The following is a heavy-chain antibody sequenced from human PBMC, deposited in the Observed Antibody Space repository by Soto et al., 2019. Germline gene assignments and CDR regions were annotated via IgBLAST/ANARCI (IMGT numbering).Heavy chain of an antibody. V-gene: IGHV4-34*01. CDR3: AREDRNSSGWYLAFDY. CDR1: GGSFSGYY. Sequence: QVQLQQWGAGLLKPSETLSLTCAVYGGSFSGYYWSWIRQPPGKGLEWIGEINHSGSTNYNPSLKSRGTISVDTSKNQFSLKLSSVTAADTAVYYGAREDRNSSGWYLAFDYWGQGTLVTVSS. D-gene: IGHD6-19*01. J-gene: IGHJ4*02. CDR2: INHSGST.